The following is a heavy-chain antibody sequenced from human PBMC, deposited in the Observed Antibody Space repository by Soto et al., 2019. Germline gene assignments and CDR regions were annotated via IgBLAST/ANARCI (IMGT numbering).Heavy chain of an antibody. CDR2: ISYDGSNK. CDR3: ARDDLGDTVMVTFDY. Sequence: GGSLRLSCAASGFPFSSYAMHLVRQSPGKGLEWVAVISYDGSNKYYADSVKGRFTISRDNSKNTLYLQMNSLRAEDTAVYYCARDDLGDTVMVTFDYWGQGTRVTVSS. J-gene: IGHJ4*02. V-gene: IGHV3-30-3*01. D-gene: IGHD5-18*01. CDR1: GFPFSSYA.